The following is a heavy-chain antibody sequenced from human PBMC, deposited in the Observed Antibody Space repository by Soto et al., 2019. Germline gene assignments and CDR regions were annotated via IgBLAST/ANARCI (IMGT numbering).Heavy chain of an antibody. J-gene: IGHJ4*02. V-gene: IGHV2-70*01. D-gene: IGHD3-9*01. CDR1: GFSLSTSGMC. CDR2: IDWDDDK. Sequence: SGPTLVNPTQTLTLTCTFSGFSLSTSGMCVSWIRQPPGKALEWLALIDWDDDKYYSTSLKTRLTISKDTSKNQVVLTMTNMDPVDTATYYCARILAKDDILTGPFDYWGQGTLVTVSS. CDR3: ARILAKDDILTGPFDY.